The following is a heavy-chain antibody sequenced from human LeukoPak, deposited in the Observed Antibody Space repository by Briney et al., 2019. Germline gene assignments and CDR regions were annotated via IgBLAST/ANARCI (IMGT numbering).Heavy chain of an antibody. D-gene: IGHD2-21*02. V-gene: IGHV1-46*01. CDR3: AREPTYCGGDCYSRTYYYYYMDV. Sequence: ASVKVSCKASGYTFTSYYMHWVRQAPGPGLEWMGIINPSGGSTSYAQKFQGRVTMTRDTSASTVYMELSSLRSEDTAVYYCAREPTYCGGDCYSRTYYYYYMDVWGKGTPVTISS. J-gene: IGHJ6*03. CDR1: GYTFTSYY. CDR2: INPSGGST.